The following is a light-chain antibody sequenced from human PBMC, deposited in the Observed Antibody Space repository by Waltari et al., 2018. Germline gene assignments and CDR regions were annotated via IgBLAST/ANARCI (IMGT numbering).Light chain of an antibody. CDR1: QTISSW. V-gene: IGKV1-5*03. Sequence: DIQMTQSPSTLSASVGDRVTITCRASQTISSWLDWYQQKPGKAPKLLIYKASTLESGVPSRFSGSGSGTEFTLTISSLQPDDFGTYYCQQYNSYQYTFGQGTKLEIK. CDR2: KAS. J-gene: IGKJ2*01. CDR3: QQYNSYQYT.